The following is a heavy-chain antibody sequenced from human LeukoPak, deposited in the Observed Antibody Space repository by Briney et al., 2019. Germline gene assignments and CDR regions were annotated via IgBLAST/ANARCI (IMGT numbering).Heavy chain of an antibody. CDR3: TTDSKWKWLFNAFDI. Sequence: GGSLRLSCAASGFTFSNAWMSWVRQAPGKGLEWVDRIKSKTDGGTTDYAAPVKGRFTISRDDSKNTLYLQMNSLKTEDTAVYYCTTDSKWKWLFNAFDIWGQGTMVTVSS. V-gene: IGHV3-15*01. CDR1: GFTFSNAW. D-gene: IGHD3-22*01. J-gene: IGHJ3*02. CDR2: IKSKTDGGTT.